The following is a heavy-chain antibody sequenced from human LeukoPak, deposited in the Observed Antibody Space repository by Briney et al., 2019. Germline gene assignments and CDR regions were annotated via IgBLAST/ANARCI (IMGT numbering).Heavy chain of an antibody. CDR2: ISSSGSTI. CDR1: GFTFSDYY. D-gene: IGHD3-22*01. Sequence: PGGSLRLSCAASGFTFSDYYMSWIRQAPGKGLEWVSYISSSGSTIYYADSVKGRFTISRDNAKNSLYLQINSLRAEDTAVYYCAKTGAVVIVYYFDSWGQGTLVTVSS. V-gene: IGHV3-11*04. J-gene: IGHJ4*02. CDR3: AKTGAVVIVYYFDS.